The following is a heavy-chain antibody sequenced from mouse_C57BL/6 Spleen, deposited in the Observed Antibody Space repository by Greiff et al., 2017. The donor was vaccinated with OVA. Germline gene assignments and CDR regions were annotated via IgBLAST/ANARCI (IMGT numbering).Heavy chain of an antibody. Sequence: QVQQQPGAELVKPGASVKMSCKASGYTFTSYWITWVKQRPGQGLEWIGDIYPGSGSTNYNEKFKSKATLTVDTSSSTAYMQLSSLTSEDSAVYYCARWGYSNYDAMDYWGQGTSVTVSS. CDR3: ARWGYSNYDAMDY. CDR1: GYTFTSYW. CDR2: IYPGSGST. D-gene: IGHD2-5*01. V-gene: IGHV1-55*01. J-gene: IGHJ4*01.